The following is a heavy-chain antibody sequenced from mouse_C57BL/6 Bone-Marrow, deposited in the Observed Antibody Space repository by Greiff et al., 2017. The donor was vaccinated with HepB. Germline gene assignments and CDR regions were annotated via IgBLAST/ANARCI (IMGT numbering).Heavy chain of an antibody. J-gene: IGHJ2*01. Sequence: EVQLQQSGAELVRPGASVKLSCTASGFNIKDDYMHWVKQRPEQGLEWIGWVDPENGDTEYASKFQGKATITADTSSNTAYLQLSSLTSEDTAVYYCTTRTAQALDYWGQGTTLTVSS. V-gene: IGHV14-4*01. CDR1: GFNIKDDY. CDR3: TTRTAQALDY. CDR2: VDPENGDT. D-gene: IGHD3-2*02.